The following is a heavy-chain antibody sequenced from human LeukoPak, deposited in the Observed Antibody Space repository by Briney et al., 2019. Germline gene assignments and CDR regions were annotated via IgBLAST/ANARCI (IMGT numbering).Heavy chain of an antibody. D-gene: IGHD3-22*01. CDR3: ARENPSGYYNRPIDY. CDR2: IYYSGSI. J-gene: IGHJ4*02. CDR1: GASISSYY. Sequence: SETLSLTCTVSGASISSYYWSWLRQPPGKGLEWIGDIYYSGSIKYNPSLKSRVTTSVDTSKNQFSLKLSSVTAADTATYYCARENPSGYYNRPIDYWGQGTLVTVSS. V-gene: IGHV4-59*01.